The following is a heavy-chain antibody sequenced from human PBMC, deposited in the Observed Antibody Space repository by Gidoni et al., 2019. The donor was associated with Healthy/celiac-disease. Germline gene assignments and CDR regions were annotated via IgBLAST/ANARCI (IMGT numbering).Heavy chain of an antibody. Sequence: EVQLVESGGGLVQPGRSLRLSCTASGFTFGDYAMSWFRQAPGKGLEWVGFIRSKAYGGTTEYAASVKGRFTISRDDSKSIAYLQMNSLKTEDTAVYYCTIGVVDWTALAYFDYWGQGTLVTVSS. V-gene: IGHV3-49*03. D-gene: IGHD2-15*01. CDR2: IRSKAYGGTT. J-gene: IGHJ4*02. CDR1: GFTFGDYA. CDR3: TIGVVDWTALAYFDY.